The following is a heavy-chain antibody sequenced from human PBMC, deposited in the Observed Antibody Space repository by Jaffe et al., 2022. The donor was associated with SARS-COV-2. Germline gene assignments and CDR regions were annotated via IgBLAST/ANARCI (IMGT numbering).Heavy chain of an antibody. V-gene: IGHV1-69*01. CDR3: AGASSETLNSYYFYSDV. D-gene: IGHD6-6*01. CDR2: LIPISRTT. CDR1: GGSFNIYT. Sequence: QVQLIQSGAEAKKPGTSVRVSCKASGGSFNIYTISWVRQAPGQGLEWIGGLIPISRTTNFPPKFQDRFTITADESTATVYMEVTSLRSEDTAIYFCAGASSETLNSYYFYSDVWGKGTAVTVSS. J-gene: IGHJ6*03.